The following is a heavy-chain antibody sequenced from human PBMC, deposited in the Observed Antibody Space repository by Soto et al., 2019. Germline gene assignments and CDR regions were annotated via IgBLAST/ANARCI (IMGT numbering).Heavy chain of an antibody. CDR2: ISGSGGST. D-gene: IGHD2-15*01. CDR3: VRGGYCNGSGCRGAFYYFQYGLDV. V-gene: IGHV3-23*01. Sequence: PGGSLRLSCAASGFTFSSYPMSWVRQAPGKGLEWVSSISGSGGSTYFADSVKGRFTISRDNSKNTLYLQMNSLRAEDTAVYYCVRGGYCNGSGCRGAFYYFQYGLDVWGQGTTVTVSS. CDR1: GFTFSSYP. J-gene: IGHJ6*02.